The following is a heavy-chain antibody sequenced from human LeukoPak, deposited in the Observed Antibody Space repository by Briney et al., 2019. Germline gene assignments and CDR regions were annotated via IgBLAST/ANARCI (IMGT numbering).Heavy chain of an antibody. V-gene: IGHV1-69*13. J-gene: IGHJ4*02. CDR2: IIPIFGTA. CDR1: GGTFSSYA. Sequence: ASVKVSCKASGGTFSSYAISWVRQAPGQELEWMGGIIPIFGTANYAQKFQGRVTITADESTSTAYMELSSLRSEDTAVYYCARGNDGYNLYYFDYWGQGTLVTVSS. D-gene: IGHD5-24*01. CDR3: ARGNDGYNLYYFDY.